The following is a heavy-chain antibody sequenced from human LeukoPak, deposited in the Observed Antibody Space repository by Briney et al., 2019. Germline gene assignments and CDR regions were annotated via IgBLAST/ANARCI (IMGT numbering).Heavy chain of an antibody. D-gene: IGHD6-19*01. V-gene: IGHV4-34*01. CDR3: AGAPVGIAVAGTFDY. Sequence: SETLSLTCAVYGGSFSGYYWSWIRQPPGKGLEWIGEINHSGSTNYNPSLKSRVTISVDTSKNQFSLKLSSVTAADTAVYYCAGAPVGIAVAGTFDYWGQGTLVTVSS. CDR2: INHSGST. J-gene: IGHJ4*02. CDR1: GGSFSGYY.